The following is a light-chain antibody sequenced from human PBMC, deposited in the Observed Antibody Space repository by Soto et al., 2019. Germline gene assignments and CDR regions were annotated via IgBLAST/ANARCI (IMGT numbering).Light chain of an antibody. CDR3: QHYNSYSES. J-gene: IGKJ1*01. CDR1: QTISSW. Sequence: DIQMTQSPSTLSGSVGDRVTITCRASQTISSWLAWYQQKPGKAPKLLIYKASTLKSGVTSRFSGSGSGTAFTLTISRLQPDDFATYYCQHYNSYSESFGKGTKVELK. V-gene: IGKV1-5*03. CDR2: KAS.